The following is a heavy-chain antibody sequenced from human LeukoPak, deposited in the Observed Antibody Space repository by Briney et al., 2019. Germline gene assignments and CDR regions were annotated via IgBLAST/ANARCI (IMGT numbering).Heavy chain of an antibody. Sequence: GGSLRLSCAASGFTFSSYWTHWVRQAPGKGLVWVSRINSDGSSTSYADSVKGRFTISRDNAKNTLYLQMNSLRAEDTAVYYCARAVRWELLYYYYYMDVWGKGTTVTVSS. CDR1: GFTFSSYW. CDR3: ARAVRWELLYYYYYMDV. V-gene: IGHV3-74*01. J-gene: IGHJ6*03. CDR2: INSDGSST. D-gene: IGHD1-26*01.